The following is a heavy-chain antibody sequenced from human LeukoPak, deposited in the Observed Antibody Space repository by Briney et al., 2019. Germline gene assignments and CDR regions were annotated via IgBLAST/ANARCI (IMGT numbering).Heavy chain of an antibody. Sequence: SETLSLTCTVSGGSISSSSYYWGWIRQPPGTGLEWIGSIYYSGSTYYNPSLKSRVTISVDTSKNQFSLKLSSVTAADTAVYYCARHYYDSSGYPIWGQGTMVTVSS. CDR1: GGSISSSSYY. CDR2: IYYSGST. J-gene: IGHJ3*02. D-gene: IGHD3-22*01. V-gene: IGHV4-39*01. CDR3: ARHYYDSSGYPI.